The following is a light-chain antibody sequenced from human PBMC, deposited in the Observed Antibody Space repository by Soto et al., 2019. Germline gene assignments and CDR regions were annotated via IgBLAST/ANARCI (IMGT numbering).Light chain of an antibody. J-gene: IGKJ2*01. CDR3: QQSYSTFMYT. Sequence: DIQMTQSPSSQSASVGDRVTITCRASQSISSYLNWYQQKPGKAPKLLIYAASSLQSGVPSRFSGSGSGTDFTLTISSLQPEDFATYYCQQSYSTFMYTFGQGTKLEIK. V-gene: IGKV1-39*01. CDR2: AAS. CDR1: QSISSY.